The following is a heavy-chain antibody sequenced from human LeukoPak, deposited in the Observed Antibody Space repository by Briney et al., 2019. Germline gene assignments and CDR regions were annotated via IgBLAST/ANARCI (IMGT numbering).Heavy chain of an antibody. D-gene: IGHD6-6*01. CDR2: IYPGDSDT. V-gene: IGHV5-51*01. CDR3: ARQYSSSSWSFPNYYYYYYMDV. CDR1: GYSFTSYW. Sequence: GESLKISCKGSGYSFTSYWIGWVRQMPGKGLEWMGIIYPGDSDTRYSPSFQGQVTISADKSISTAYLQWSSLKASDTAMYYCARQYSSSSWSFPNYYYYYYMDVWGKGTTVTVSS. J-gene: IGHJ6*03.